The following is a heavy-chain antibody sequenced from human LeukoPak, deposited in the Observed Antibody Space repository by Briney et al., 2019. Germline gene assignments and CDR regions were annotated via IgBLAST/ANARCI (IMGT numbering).Heavy chain of an antibody. J-gene: IGHJ4*02. Sequence: GGSLRLSCAASGFTFSSYWMSWVRQAPGEGLEWVAKINQDGTEKAYVDSVRGRFTISRDNAKNTLYLQMNSLRAEDTAVYFCARAAYGYQYYFDYWGQGTLVTVSS. CDR2: INQDGTEK. CDR1: GFTFSSYW. V-gene: IGHV3-7*01. D-gene: IGHD5-18*01. CDR3: ARAAYGYQYYFDY.